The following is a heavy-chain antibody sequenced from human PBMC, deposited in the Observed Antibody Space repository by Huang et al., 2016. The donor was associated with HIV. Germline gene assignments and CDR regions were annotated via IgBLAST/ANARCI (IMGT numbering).Heavy chain of an antibody. Sequence: QVQLQQWGAGLLKPSGALSLKCAVYGGSLSDQYWTWIRLSPGKRLEWIGELNHRGLPPDNPSLRSRVTMSVYLSNNQFSLNLTSLTAADTAVYYCARPRMTATSSDSTWSFFDSWGQGTLVIVSS. CDR3: ARPRMTATSSDSTWSFFDS. CDR2: LNHRGLP. V-gene: IGHV4-34*02. J-gene: IGHJ4*02. CDR1: GGSLSDQY. D-gene: IGHD2-21*02.